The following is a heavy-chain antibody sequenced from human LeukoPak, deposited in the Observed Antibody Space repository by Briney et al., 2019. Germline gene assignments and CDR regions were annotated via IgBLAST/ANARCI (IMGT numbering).Heavy chain of an antibody. CDR3: AKVGDYYGSGKYSNFDY. D-gene: IGHD3-10*01. CDR2: ISGSGSTT. V-gene: IGHV3-23*01. J-gene: IGHJ4*02. Sequence: GGSLRLSCAASGFTFSSYAMTWVRQAPGKGLEWVSAISGSGSTTYYADSVRGRFTISRDNSKNTLYLQMSSLRAEDTAVYYCAKVGDYYGSGKYSNFDYWGQGTLVTVSS. CDR1: GFTFSSYA.